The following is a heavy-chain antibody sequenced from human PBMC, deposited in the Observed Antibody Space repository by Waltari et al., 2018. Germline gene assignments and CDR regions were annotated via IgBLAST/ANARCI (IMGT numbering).Heavy chain of an antibody. V-gene: IGHV3-74*01. J-gene: IGHJ4*02. CDR2: INSDGSSS. Sequence: APGKGLVWVSRINSDGSSSSHADSVKGRFTISRDNAKNTLYLQMNSLRVEDTAVYYCARDDSTGYSYFDYWGQGTLVTVSS. D-gene: IGHD3-22*01. CDR3: ARDDSTGYSYFDY.